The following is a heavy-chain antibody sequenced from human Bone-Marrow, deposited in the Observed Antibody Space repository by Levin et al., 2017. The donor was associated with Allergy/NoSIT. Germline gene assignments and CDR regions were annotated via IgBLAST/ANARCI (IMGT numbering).Heavy chain of an antibody. V-gene: IGHV3-48*03. CDR3: ASNKWRFLDQ. Sequence: GESLKISCVASGFSFTTYEMTWVRQAPGKGLEWVSYISSSGGTSRYYADSVKGRFIVSRDNAKNSLYLQMDSLRAEDTAIYYCASNKWRFLDQWGQGTLVTVSS. CDR1: GFSFTTYE. CDR2: ISSSGGTSR. J-gene: IGHJ4*02. D-gene: IGHD3/OR15-3a*01.